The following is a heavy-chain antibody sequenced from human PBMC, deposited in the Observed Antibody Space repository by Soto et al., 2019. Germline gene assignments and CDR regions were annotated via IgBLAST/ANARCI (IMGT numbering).Heavy chain of an antibody. Sequence: PSEILSLTCTVSGGSISSHYWSWVRQAPGKGLEWIGHIYYRGSTTYNPSLRSRSTISVDTSNNQFSLKLNSVTTADTTVYYCARDGREASGMDVWGQGTKVTVSS. D-gene: IGHD1-26*01. CDR1: GGSISSHY. V-gene: IGHV4-59*11. J-gene: IGHJ6*02. CDR2: IYYRGST. CDR3: ARDGREASGMDV.